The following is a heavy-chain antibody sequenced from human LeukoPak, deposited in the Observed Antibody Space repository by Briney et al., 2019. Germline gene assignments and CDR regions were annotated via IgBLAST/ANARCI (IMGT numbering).Heavy chain of an antibody. CDR1: GFTFSSYG. CDR3: AGGLRFYLP. J-gene: IGHJ5*02. Sequence: GGSLRLSCAASGFTFSSYGMHWVRQAPGKGLEWVAVISYDGSNKYYADSVKGRFTISRDNSKNTLYLQMNSLRAEGTAVYYCAGGLRFYLPWGQGTLVTVSS. CDR2: ISYDGSNK. D-gene: IGHD3-3*01. V-gene: IGHV3-30*03.